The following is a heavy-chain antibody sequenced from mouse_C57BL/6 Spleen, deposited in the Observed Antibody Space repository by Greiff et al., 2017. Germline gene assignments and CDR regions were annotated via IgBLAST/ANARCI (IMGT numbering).Heavy chain of an antibody. V-gene: IGHV5-16*01. D-gene: IGHD1-1*01. CDR3: ERGGNYYGSRYGFAY. J-gene: IGHJ3*01. CDR2: INYDGSST. CDR1: GFTFSDYY. Sequence: EVKLVESEGGLVQPGSSMKLSCTASGFTFSDYYMAWVRQVPEKGLEWVANINYDGSSTYYLDSLKSRFIISRDNAKNILYLQMSSLKSEDTATYYCERGGNYYGSRYGFAYWGQGTLVTVSA.